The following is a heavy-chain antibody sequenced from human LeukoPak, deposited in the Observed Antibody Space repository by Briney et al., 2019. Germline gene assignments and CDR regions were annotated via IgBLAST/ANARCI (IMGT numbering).Heavy chain of an antibody. V-gene: IGHV1-69*04. D-gene: IGHD3-22*01. CDR3: ARSYYDSSGYYTPLGY. Sequence: SVKVSGKASGGTFSSYAISWVRQAPGQGLEWMGRIIPIFGIANYAQKFQGRVTITADKSTSTAYMELSSLRSEDTAVYYCARSYYDSSGYYTPLGYWGQGTLVTVSS. CDR2: IIPIFGIA. CDR1: GGTFSSYA. J-gene: IGHJ4*02.